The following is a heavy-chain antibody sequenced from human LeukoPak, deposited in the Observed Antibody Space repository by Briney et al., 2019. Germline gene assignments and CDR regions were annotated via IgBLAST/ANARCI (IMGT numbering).Heavy chain of an antibody. V-gene: IGHV4-34*01. D-gene: IGHD2-2*02. CDR1: GGSFSGYY. J-gene: IGHJ6*03. CDR3: ASRGYCSSTSCYTGSYYYYYYMDV. CDR2: INHSGST. Sequence: SETLSLTCAVYGGSFSGYYWSWIRQPPGKGLEWIGEINHSGSTNYNPSHKSRVTISVDTSKNQFSLKLSSVTAADTAVYYCASRGYCSSTSCYTGSYYYYYYMDVWGKGTTVTVSS.